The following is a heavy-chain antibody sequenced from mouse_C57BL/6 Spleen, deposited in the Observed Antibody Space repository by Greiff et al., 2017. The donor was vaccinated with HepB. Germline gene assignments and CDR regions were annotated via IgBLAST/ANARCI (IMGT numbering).Heavy chain of an antibody. CDR2: INPYNGDT. V-gene: IGHV1-20*01. Sequence: EVKLQESGPELVKPGDSVKISCKASGYSFTGYFMNWVMQSHGKSLEWIGRINPYNGDTFYNQKFKGKATLTVDKSSSTAHMELRSLTSEDSAVCYCARGTRITTVVDFDYWGQGTTLTVSS. CDR1: GYSFTGYF. D-gene: IGHD1-1*01. CDR3: ARGTRITTVVDFDY. J-gene: IGHJ2*01.